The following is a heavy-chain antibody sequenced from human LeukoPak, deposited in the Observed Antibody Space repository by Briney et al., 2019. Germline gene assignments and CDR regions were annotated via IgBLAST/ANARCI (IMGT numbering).Heavy chain of an antibody. CDR1: GGSIGSGGYY. CDR3: ARGRSAAGNFDY. V-gene: IGHV4-31*11. D-gene: IGHD6-13*01. J-gene: IGHJ4*02. CDR2: IYSSGST. Sequence: SQTLSLTCAVSGGSIGSGGYYWSWVRHQPGKGLEWIGYIYSSGSTDYNPSLKTRLAISVDTPKNQFSLKVTSVTAADTAVYYCARGRSAAGNFDYWGQGTLVTVYS.